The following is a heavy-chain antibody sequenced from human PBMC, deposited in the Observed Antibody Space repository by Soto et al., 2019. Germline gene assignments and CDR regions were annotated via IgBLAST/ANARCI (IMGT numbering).Heavy chain of an antibody. D-gene: IGHD6-13*01. CDR1: GYSFTSYW. CDR3: ATHRAAAAFYYYYGMDV. Sequence: PGESLKISCKGSGYSFTSYWIGWVRQMPGKGLEWMGISYPGDSDTRYSPSFQGQVTISADKSISTAYLQWSSLKASDTAMYYCATHRAAAAFYYYYGMDVWGQGTTVTVSS. V-gene: IGHV5-51*01. J-gene: IGHJ6*02. CDR2: SYPGDSDT.